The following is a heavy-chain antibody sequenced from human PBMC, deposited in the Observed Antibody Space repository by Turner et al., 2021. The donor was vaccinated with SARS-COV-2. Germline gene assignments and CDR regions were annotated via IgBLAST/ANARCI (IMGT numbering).Heavy chain of an antibody. CDR3: ASSSNISGWHY. CDR2: INPNSGCT. J-gene: IGHJ4*02. V-gene: IGHV1-2*02. D-gene: IGHD6-19*01. Sequence: QVQLVQSGAAVKKPGASVKVSCKASGYACTGYYMHWVRQAPGQGLEWMGWINPNSGCTNYAQKFQGRITMTRDTSISTVYMELSRLRSDDTAVYYGASSSNISGWHYWGQGTLVTVSS. CDR1: GYACTGYY.